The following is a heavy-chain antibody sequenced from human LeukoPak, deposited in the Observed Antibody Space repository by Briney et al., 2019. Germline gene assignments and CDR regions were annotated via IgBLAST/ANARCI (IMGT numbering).Heavy chain of an antibody. D-gene: IGHD3-10*01. J-gene: IGHJ4*02. V-gene: IGHV4-39*01. Sequence: SETLSLTCTVSGGSISSSSYYWGWIRQPPGKGLEWSGNIYYSGSTYYNPSLKSRVTISVDTSMNQFSLSLSSVTAADRAVYYCARLNYYGSGRTSVDYWGQGTLVTVSS. CDR2: IYYSGST. CDR1: GGSISSSSYY. CDR3: ARLNYYGSGRTSVDY.